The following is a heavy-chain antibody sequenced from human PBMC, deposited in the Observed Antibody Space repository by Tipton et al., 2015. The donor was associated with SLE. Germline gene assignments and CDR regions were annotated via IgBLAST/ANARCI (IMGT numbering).Heavy chain of an antibody. CDR3: ARLGYCTGDTVCFTGIDQ. V-gene: IGHV4-59*08. Sequence: TLSLTCNVSGGPISRNYWSWIRQPPGKGLEWMGYVYDSWTTNYNPSLEGRVTMSVDTSRNQFSLKLTSVTAADTAVYYCARLGYCTGDTVCFTGIDQWGQGTLVTVSS. D-gene: IGHD2-8*02. J-gene: IGHJ5*02. CDR2: VYDSWTT. CDR1: GGPISRNY.